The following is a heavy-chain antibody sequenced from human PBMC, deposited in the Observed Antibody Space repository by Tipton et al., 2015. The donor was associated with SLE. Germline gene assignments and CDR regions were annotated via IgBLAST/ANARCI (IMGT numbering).Heavy chain of an antibody. D-gene: IGHD3-10*01. CDR1: GGSFSGYY. CDR2: INHSGST. CDR3: ARDGASGVL. J-gene: IGHJ3*01. Sequence: TLSLTCAVYGGSFSGYYWSWIRQPPGKGLEWIGEINHSGSTNYNPSLKSRVTISVDTSKNQFSLKLSSVTAADTAVHYCARDGASGVLWGQGTMVTVSS. V-gene: IGHV4-34*01.